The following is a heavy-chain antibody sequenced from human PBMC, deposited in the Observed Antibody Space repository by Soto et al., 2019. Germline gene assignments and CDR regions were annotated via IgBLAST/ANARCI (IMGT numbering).Heavy chain of an antibody. CDR2: ISSSSSTI. V-gene: IGHV3-48*02. D-gene: IGHD3-22*01. Sequence: GGSLRLSCAASGFTFSSYGMNWVRQAPGKGLEWVSYISSSSSTIYYADSVKGRFTISRDNAKNSLYLQMDSLRDEDTAVYYCAREGRFDTSATPGYWGQGTRGTVSP. CDR3: AREGRFDTSATPGY. CDR1: GFTFSSYG. J-gene: IGHJ4*02.